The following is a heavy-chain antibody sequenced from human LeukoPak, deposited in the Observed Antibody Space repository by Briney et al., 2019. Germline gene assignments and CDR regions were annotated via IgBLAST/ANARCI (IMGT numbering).Heavy chain of an antibody. CDR1: GFIFSSYA. CDR3: ARGRQWLAPPFDY. J-gene: IGHJ4*02. D-gene: IGHD6-19*01. CDR2: ISYEGSNK. V-gene: IGHV3-30*04. Sequence: GGSLRLSCAASGFIFSSYAMHWVRQAPGKGLERGAVISYEGSNKYYADSVKGRFTISRDNSKNTLYLQMNSLRAEDTAVYYCARGRQWLAPPFDYWGQGTLVTVSS.